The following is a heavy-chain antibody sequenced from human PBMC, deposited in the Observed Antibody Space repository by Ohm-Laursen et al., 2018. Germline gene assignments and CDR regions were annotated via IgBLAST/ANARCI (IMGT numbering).Heavy chain of an antibody. CDR3: AKDYSSSFLNWLDP. CDR2: ISGSGGST. Sequence: SLRLSCAASGFTFSSYAMSWVRQAPGKGLEWVSTISGSGGSTYYADSVKGRFTISRDNSKNTLYLQMNSLRAEDTAVYYCAKDYSSSFLNWLDPWGQGTLVTVSS. D-gene: IGHD6-13*01. CDR1: GFTFSSYA. J-gene: IGHJ5*02. V-gene: IGHV3-23*01.